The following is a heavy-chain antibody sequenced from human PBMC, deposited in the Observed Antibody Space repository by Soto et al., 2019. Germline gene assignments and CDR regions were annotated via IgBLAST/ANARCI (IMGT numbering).Heavy chain of an antibody. V-gene: IGHV4-30-4*01. J-gene: IGHJ5*02. CDR1: GVSVTNGDYY. CDR2: IYYSGTT. CDR3: ARQRRGGCWFDP. Sequence: SETLSLTCAVSGVSVTNGDYYWSWMRQSPGKALEWIGNIYYSGTTSYNPSLNSRLSISIDMSRNQFSLQVTSVTAADTAIYYCARQRRGGCWFDPWGQGTLVTVSS.